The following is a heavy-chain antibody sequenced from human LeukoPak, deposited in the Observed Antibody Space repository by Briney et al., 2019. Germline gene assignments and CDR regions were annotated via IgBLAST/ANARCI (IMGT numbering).Heavy chain of an antibody. CDR2: IIPIFGTA. D-gene: IGHD6-6*01. CDR3: ARVPSYSSSPYYFDY. CDR1: GYTFTSYD. V-gene: IGHV1-69*05. J-gene: IGHJ4*02. Sequence: KVSCKASGYTFTSYDINWVRQATGQGLEWMGGIIPIFGTANYAQKFQGRVTITTDESTSTAYMELSSLRSEDTAVYYCARVPSYSSSPYYFDYWGQGTLVTVSS.